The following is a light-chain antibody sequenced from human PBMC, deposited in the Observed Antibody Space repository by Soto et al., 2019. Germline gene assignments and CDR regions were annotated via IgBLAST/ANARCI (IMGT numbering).Light chain of an antibody. CDR1: QSISSW. Sequence: DIEMTQYTSTLSASVGDRVTITCRASQSISSWLAWYQQKPGKAPKLLIYDASSLESGVPSRFSGSGSGTEFTLTISSLQPDDFATYYCQQYNSYSWTFGQGTMVDIK. J-gene: IGKJ1*01. V-gene: IGKV1-5*01. CDR2: DAS. CDR3: QQYNSYSWT.